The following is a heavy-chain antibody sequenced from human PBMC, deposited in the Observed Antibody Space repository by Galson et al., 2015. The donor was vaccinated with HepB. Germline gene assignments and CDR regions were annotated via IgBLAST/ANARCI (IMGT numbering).Heavy chain of an antibody. Sequence: SLRLSCAASGFTFSSYWMSWVRQAPGKGLEWVANIKQDGSEKYYVDSVKGRFTISRDNAKNSLYLQMNSLRAEDTAVYYCARDPFRSYDFWSGYYLEGPNFDYWGQGTLVTVSS. J-gene: IGHJ4*02. V-gene: IGHV3-7*03. D-gene: IGHD3-3*01. CDR1: GFTFSSYW. CDR3: ARDPFRSYDFWSGYYLEGPNFDY. CDR2: IKQDGSEK.